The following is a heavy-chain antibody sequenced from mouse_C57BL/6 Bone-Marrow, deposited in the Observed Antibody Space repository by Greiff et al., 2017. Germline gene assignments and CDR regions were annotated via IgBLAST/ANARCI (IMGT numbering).Heavy chain of an antibody. D-gene: IGHD2-3*01. V-gene: IGHV5-6*01. CDR2: ISSGGSYT. J-gene: IGHJ2*01. Sequence: EVKLVESGGDLVKPGGSLKLSCAASGFTFSSYGMSWVRQTPDKRLEWVATISSGGSYTYYPDSVKGRFTISRDNAKNTLYLQMSSLKSEDTAMYYCGRHEGWLLQDWGQGTTLTVAS. CDR1: GFTFSSYG. CDR3: GRHEGWLLQD.